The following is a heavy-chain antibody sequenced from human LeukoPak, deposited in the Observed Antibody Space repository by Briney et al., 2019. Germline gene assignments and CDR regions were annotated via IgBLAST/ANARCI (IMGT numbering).Heavy chain of an antibody. Sequence: GGSLRLSCTASGFTFGDYAMSWFLQAPGKGLEWVGFIRRKVYGGTTEYAAAVKGRFTISRDDSKSIAYLQMNSLKTEDTAVYYCTAAYGSGSPFDYWGQGTLVTVSS. J-gene: IGHJ4*02. D-gene: IGHD3-10*01. CDR1: GFTFGDYA. CDR3: TAAYGSGSPFDY. CDR2: IRRKVYGGTT. V-gene: IGHV3-49*03.